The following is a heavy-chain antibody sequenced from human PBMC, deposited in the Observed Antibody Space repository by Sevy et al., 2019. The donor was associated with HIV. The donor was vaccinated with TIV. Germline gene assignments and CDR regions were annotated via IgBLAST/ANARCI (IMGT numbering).Heavy chain of an antibody. D-gene: IGHD6-19*01. CDR2: IRISGGNP. Sequence: GGSLRLSCAASGFTFSNYAMSWVRQAPGKGLEWVSSIRISGGNPYYADSVKGRFTISRDNSKNTLYLQMNSLRAEDTAVYYCAKEWTQLSDWYGELDYWGQGSLVTVSS. CDR3: AKEWTQLSDWYGELDY. J-gene: IGHJ4*02. CDR1: GFTFSNYA. V-gene: IGHV3-23*01.